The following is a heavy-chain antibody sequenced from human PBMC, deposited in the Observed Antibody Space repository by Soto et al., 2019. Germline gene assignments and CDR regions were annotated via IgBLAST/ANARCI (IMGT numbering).Heavy chain of an antibody. D-gene: IGHD3-22*01. J-gene: IGHJ4*02. V-gene: IGHV4-59*01. Sequence: SETLSLTCTVSGDSIRSYYWSWIRQPPGKGLEWIGYIYDSGSTNYNPSLKSRVTISVDTSKSQFSLKLSSVTAADAAVYYCARDRAYYESSGLYFDYWGQGTLVTVSS. CDR3: ARDRAYYESSGLYFDY. CDR2: IYDSGST. CDR1: GDSIRSYY.